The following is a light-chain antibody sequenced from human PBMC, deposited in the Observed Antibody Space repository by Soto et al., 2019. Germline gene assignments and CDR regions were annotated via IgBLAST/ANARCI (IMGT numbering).Light chain of an antibody. CDR1: SSDVGGYNF. V-gene: IGLV2-14*03. CDR3: CSYTSSSTHV. J-gene: IGLJ1*01. Sequence: QSALTQPASVSGSPGQSITISCTGTSSDVGGYNFVSWYQQHPGKVPKLMIFDVNRRPSGVSDRFSGSKAGNTASLTISGLQAEDEGDYYCCSYTSSSTHVFGSGTKLTVL. CDR2: DVN.